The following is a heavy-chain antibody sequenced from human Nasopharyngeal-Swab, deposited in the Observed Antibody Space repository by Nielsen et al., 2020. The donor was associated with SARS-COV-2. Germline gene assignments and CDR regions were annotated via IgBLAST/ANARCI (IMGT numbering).Heavy chain of an antibody. CDR2: INPSGGST. CDR1: GYTLTELS. CDR3: ARGRTGNSFDY. Sequence: ASVKVSCKVSGYTLTELSMHWVRQAPGQGLEWMGIINPSGGSTSYAQKFQGRVTMTRNTSISTAYMELSSLRSEDTAVYYCARGRTGNSFDYWGQGTLVTVSS. D-gene: IGHD1-1*01. J-gene: IGHJ4*02. V-gene: IGHV1-46*01.